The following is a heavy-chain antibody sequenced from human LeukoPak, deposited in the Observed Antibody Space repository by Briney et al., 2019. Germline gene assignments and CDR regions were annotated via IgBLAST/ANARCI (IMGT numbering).Heavy chain of an antibody. V-gene: IGHV3-49*04. J-gene: IGHJ4*02. CDR1: GFTFSDFA. D-gene: IGHD4-17*01. CDR3: TRGGLEDGDYIFDY. Sequence: QPGRSLRLSCTASGFTFSDFAMNWVRQAPGKGLEWVGFIRSKAYSGTTEYAASVKGRFTISRDDSKSIAYLQMISLKSEEAAVYYCTRGGLEDGDYIFDYWGQGTRVTVSS. CDR2: IRSKAYSGTT.